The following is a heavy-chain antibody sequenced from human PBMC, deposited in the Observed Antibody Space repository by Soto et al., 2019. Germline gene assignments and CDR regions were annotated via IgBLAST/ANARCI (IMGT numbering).Heavy chain of an antibody. V-gene: IGHV1-69*12. CDR2: IIPIFGTA. CDR3: ARNYYGSGSYYIDY. D-gene: IGHD3-10*01. J-gene: IGHJ4*02. CDR1: GGTFSSYA. Sequence: QVQLVQSGAEVKKPGSSVKVSCQASGGTFSSYAISWVRQAPGQGLEWMGGIIPIFGTADYAQKFQGRVTITADESTSTAYMELSSLRSEDTAVYYCARNYYGSGSYYIDYWGQGTLVTVSS.